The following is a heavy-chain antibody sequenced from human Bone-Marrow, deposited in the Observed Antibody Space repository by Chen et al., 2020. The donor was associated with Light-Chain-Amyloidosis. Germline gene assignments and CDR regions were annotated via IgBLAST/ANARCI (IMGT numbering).Heavy chain of an antibody. CDR1: GFSFSNYA. Sequence: EVQLLESGGGLVQPGGSLRLSCAASGFSFSNYAMSWVRQAPGKGLEWVSAISPSGGRTYYADSVKGRLTISRDNSENTLYLQMNSLRVEDTAVYYCAKDGKEWLPDAWGQGTLVTVYS. V-gene: IGHV3-23*01. D-gene: IGHD3-3*01. CDR2: ISPSGGRT. CDR3: AKDGKEWLPDA. J-gene: IGHJ5*02.